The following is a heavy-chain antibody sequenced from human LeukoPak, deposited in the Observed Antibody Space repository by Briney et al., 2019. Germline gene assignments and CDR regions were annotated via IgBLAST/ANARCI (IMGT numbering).Heavy chain of an antibody. V-gene: IGHV3-30*03. D-gene: IGHD3-10*01. CDR1: GFTFSSYG. CDR2: ISYDGTNK. J-gene: IGHJ1*01. Sequence: PGGSLRLSCAASGFTFSSYGMHWVRQAPGKGLEWVAVISYDGTNKYYADSVKGRFTISRDNSKNTLYLQMNSLRAEDTAVYYCARVDYYGSGSFLEYFQHWGQGTLVTVSS. CDR3: ARVDYYGSGSFLEYFQH.